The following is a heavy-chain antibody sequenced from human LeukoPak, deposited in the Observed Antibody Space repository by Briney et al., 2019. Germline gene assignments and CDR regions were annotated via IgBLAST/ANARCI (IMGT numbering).Heavy chain of an antibody. J-gene: IGHJ4*02. V-gene: IGHV4-59*12. CDR1: GGSTSSYY. Sequence: SETLSLTCTVSGGSTSSYYWSWIRQPPGKGLEWIGYIYHSGSTYYNPSLKSRVTISVDRSKNQFSLKLSSVTAADTAVYYCARAVSGYEIDYWGQGTLVTVSS. D-gene: IGHD6-25*01. CDR3: ARAVSGYEIDY. CDR2: IYHSGST.